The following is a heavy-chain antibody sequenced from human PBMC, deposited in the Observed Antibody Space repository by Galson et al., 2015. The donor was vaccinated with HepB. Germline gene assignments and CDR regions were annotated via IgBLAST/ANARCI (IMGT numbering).Heavy chain of an antibody. D-gene: IGHD3-10*01. CDR1: GFTFADYA. CDR2: LSGNSATT. Sequence: SLRLSCAASGFTFADYAMHWVRQAPGKGLEWVSGLSGNSATTGYADSAKGRFTISRDNAKNSLYLEMNSLRAEDTALYFCAKDMATNILRGVILSHYPYGMDVWGQGTTVTVSS. J-gene: IGHJ6*02. CDR3: AKDMATNILRGVILSHYPYGMDV. V-gene: IGHV3-9*01.